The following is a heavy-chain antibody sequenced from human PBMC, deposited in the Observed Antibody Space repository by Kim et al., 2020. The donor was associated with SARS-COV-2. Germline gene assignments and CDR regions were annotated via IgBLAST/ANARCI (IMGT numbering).Heavy chain of an antibody. CDR3: ARLSRDYGGDDAFDI. Sequence: ASVKVSCKASGYTFTSYGISWVRQAPGQGLEWMGWISAYNGNTNYAQKLQGRVTMTTDTSTSTAYMELRSLRSDDTAVYYCARLSRDYGGDDAFDIWGQGTMVTVSS. J-gene: IGHJ3*02. V-gene: IGHV1-18*01. CDR2: ISAYNGNT. D-gene: IGHD4-17*01. CDR1: GYTFTSYG.